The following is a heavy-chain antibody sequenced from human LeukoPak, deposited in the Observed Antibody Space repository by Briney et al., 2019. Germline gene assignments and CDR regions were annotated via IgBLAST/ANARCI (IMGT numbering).Heavy chain of an antibody. V-gene: IGHV3-7*01. J-gene: IGHJ6*02. CDR2: IKQDGSEE. Sequence: GGSLRLSCAASGFTFSSYWMSWVRQAPGKGLEWVANIKQDGSEEYYVDSVKGRFTISRDNAKNSLYLQMNSLRAEDTAVYYCATTLYGSGSYYIDYYYYYGMDVWGQGTTVTVSS. CDR1: GFTFSSYW. D-gene: IGHD3-10*01. CDR3: ATTLYGSGSYYIDYYYYYGMDV.